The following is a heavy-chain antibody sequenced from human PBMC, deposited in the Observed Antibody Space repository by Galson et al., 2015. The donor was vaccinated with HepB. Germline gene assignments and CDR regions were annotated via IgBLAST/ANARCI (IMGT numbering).Heavy chain of an antibody. CDR2: IIPILGIA. J-gene: IGHJ6*02. V-gene: IGHV1-69*02. CDR3: ASSSGSPHSYYYGMDV. CDR1: GGTFSSYT. D-gene: IGHD3-10*01. Sequence: SVKVSCKASGGTFSSYTISWVRQAPGQGLEWMGRIIPILGIANYAQKFQGRVTITADKSTSTAYMELSSLRSEDTAVYYCASSSGSPHSYYYGMDVWGQGTTVTVSS.